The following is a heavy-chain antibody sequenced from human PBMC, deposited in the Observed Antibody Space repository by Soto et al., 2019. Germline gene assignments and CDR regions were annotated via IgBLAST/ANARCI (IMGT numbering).Heavy chain of an antibody. CDR1: GYTFTSYD. CDR2: MNPNSGNT. V-gene: IGHV1-8*01. J-gene: IGHJ6*03. CDR3: ARGRGLLWFGEVSTMDV. D-gene: IGHD3-10*01. Sequence: ASVKVSCKASGYTFTSYDINWVRQATGQGLEWMGWMNPNSGNTGYAQKFQGRVTMTRNTSISTAYLELSSLRSEDTAVYYCARGRGLLWFGEVSTMDVWGKGTTVTVSS.